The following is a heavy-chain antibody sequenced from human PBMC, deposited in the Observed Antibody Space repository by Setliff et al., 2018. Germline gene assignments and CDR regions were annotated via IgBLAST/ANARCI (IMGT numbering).Heavy chain of an antibody. Sequence: SETLSLPCAVSGGSISDTNWWSWVRQPPGKGLEWIGEIYHSGSANYNPSLKSRVTTSVDKSKNQFSLKISSMTAAGTAVYYCARAPRNFGVVINYYYYYYGMDVWGQGTTVTRLL. CDR2: IYHSGSA. D-gene: IGHD3-3*01. CDR1: GGSISDTNW. CDR3: ARAPRNFGVVINYYYYYYGMDV. V-gene: IGHV4-4*02. J-gene: IGHJ6*02.